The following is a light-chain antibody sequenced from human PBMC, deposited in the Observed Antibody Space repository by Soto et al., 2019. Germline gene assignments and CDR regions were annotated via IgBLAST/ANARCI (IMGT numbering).Light chain of an antibody. CDR3: QSYDSSLSGYV. CDR1: SSNIGAGYD. CDR2: GNS. V-gene: IGLV1-40*01. J-gene: IGLJ1*01. Sequence: SVLTQPPSGSGAPGQRVTISCTGSSSNIGAGYDVHWYQQLPGTAPKLLIYGNSNRPSGVPDRFSGSKSGTSASLAITGLQADDEADYYCQSYDSSLSGYVFGTGTKVTVL.